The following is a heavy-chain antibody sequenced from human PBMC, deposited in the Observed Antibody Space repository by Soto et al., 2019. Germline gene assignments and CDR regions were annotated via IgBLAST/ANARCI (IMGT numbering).Heavy chain of an antibody. CDR3: ATRGPVVVVTGFEVFDM. Sequence: GGSLRLSCAASGFSFGSYGMNWVRQSPGKGLEWVSFISSDSNYIYYADSVKGRFTISRDNAKNPLYLQMSSLRAEDTALYYCATRGPVVVVTGFEVFDMWAQGAMVTVSS. J-gene: IGHJ3*02. CDR1: GFSFGSYG. V-gene: IGHV3-21*01. D-gene: IGHD2-21*02. CDR2: ISSDSNYI.